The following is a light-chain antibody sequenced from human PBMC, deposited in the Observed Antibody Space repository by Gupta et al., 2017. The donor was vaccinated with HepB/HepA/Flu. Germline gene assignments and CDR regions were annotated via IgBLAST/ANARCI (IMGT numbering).Light chain of an antibody. CDR2: RSK. J-gene: IGLJ3*02. CDR3: AAWDDNFWV. Sequence: SVLTQPPSASGPPGQRVTISCSGRSANIGSNYVYWYQQPPGTAPKLIIYRSKQRAAAAPGFFSASTSGTSAPPAIGGLGAEDDDYYYSAAWDDNFWVFGGGTKLTVL. V-gene: IGLV1-47*01. CDR1: SANIGSNY.